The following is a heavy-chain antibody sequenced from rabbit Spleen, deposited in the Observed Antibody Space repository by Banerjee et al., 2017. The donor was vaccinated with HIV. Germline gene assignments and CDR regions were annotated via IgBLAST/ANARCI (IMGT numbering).Heavy chain of an antibody. J-gene: IGHJ4*01. D-gene: IGHD6-1*01. V-gene: IGHV1S7*01. CDR3: ARAGYAGYGYANFAL. Sequence: QVKETGGGLVQPGGSLALSCKASGFDFRRYYLSWVRQAPGKGLEWIGIIDVGEGNTDYASWVNGRFTISSDNAQNTVDLQMSGLTAADTATYFCARAGYAGYGYANFALWGPGTLVTVS. CDR2: IDVGEGNT. CDR1: GFDFRRYY.